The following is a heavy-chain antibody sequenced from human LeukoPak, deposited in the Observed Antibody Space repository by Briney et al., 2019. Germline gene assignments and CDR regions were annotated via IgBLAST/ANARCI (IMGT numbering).Heavy chain of an antibody. CDR1: GFTFGSYS. J-gene: IGHJ4*02. D-gene: IGHD6-19*01. CDR2: ISSSSSYI. Sequence: PGGSLRLSCAASGFTFGSYSMNWVRQAPGKGLEWVSSISSSSSYIYYADSVKGRFTISRDNAKNSLYLQMNSLRAEDTAVYYCARLAVAGTGFDYWGQGTLVTVSS. V-gene: IGHV3-21*01. CDR3: ARLAVAGTGFDY.